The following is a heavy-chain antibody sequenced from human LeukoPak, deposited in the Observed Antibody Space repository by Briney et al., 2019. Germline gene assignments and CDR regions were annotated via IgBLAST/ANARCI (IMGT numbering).Heavy chain of an antibody. V-gene: IGHV3-33*01. J-gene: IGHJ4*02. CDR2: IWYDGSNK. Sequence: PGRSLRLSCAASGFTFSSYGMHWVRQAPGKGLEWVAVIWYDGSNKYYADSVKGRFTISRDNAKNSLYPQMNSLRAEDTAVYYCARATAEYWGQGTLVTVSS. D-gene: IGHD1-26*01. CDR1: GFTFSSYG. CDR3: ARATAEY.